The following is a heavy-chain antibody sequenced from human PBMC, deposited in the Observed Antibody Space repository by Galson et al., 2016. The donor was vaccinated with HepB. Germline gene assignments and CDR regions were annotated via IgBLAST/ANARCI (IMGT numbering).Heavy chain of an antibody. CDR1: GFSIYV. Sequence: SLRLSCAASGFSIYVMSWVRQAPGKGLEWVATFSGSDGSTFYGDSVKGRFTIARDSSKTRLFLQMNSLRVEDTAVYYCAKDLHPEAARSSSAFWRGRARRQSAGGYDMDVWGQGTTVTVSS. CDR3: AKDLHPEAARSSSAFWRGRARRQSAGGYDMDV. CDR2: FSGSDGST. V-gene: IGHV3-23*01. J-gene: IGHJ6*02. D-gene: IGHD3-3*01.